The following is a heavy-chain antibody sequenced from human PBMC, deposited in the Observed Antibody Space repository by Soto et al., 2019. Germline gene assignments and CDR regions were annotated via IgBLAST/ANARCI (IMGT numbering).Heavy chain of an antibody. CDR2: ISAYNGNT. Sequence: ASVKVSCKASGYTFTSYGISWVRQAPGQGLEWMGWISAYNGNTNYAQKLQGRVTMTTDTSTSTAYMELRSLRSDDTAVYYCAREVNYDILTGHAVYYMDVWGKGTTVTVSS. D-gene: IGHD3-9*01. CDR1: GYTFTSYG. CDR3: AREVNYDILTGHAVYYMDV. V-gene: IGHV1-18*01. J-gene: IGHJ6*03.